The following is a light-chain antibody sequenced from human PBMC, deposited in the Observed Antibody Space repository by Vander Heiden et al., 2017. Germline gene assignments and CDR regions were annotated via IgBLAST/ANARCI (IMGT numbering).Light chain of an antibody. Sequence: QSVLTQPPSASGTPGQRVTISCSGSSSNIGSNAVNWYQQLPGTAPDLLIYSNNQRPSGVPDRFSGFKSGTSASLAISGLQSEDEADYYCAAWDDSLNGYWVFGGGTKLTVL. CDR3: AAWDDSLNGYWV. J-gene: IGLJ3*02. V-gene: IGLV1-44*01. CDR1: SSNIGSNA. CDR2: SNN.